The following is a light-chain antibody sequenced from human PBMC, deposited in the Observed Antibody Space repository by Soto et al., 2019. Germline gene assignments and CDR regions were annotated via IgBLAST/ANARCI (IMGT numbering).Light chain of an antibody. V-gene: IGKV3-20*01. Sequence: EIVLTQSPGTLSLSPGERATLSCRASQSVSSSYLAWYQQKPGQAPRLLIYGASSRATGIPDRFSGSWSGTDFTLTINRLEPEYFAVYYCQQYGSSYTFGQGTKLEIK. CDR2: GAS. J-gene: IGKJ2*01. CDR1: QSVSSSY. CDR3: QQYGSSYT.